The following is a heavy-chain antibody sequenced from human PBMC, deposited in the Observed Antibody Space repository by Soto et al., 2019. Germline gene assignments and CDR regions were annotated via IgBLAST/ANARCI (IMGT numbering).Heavy chain of an antibody. CDR1: EITFSTYW. CDR2: IHSDGSAT. CDR3: ARENSISYYFDY. V-gene: IGHV3-74*01. Sequence: EVQLVESGGGLVQPGGSLRLSCAASEITFSTYWMHWVRQAPGKGLVWVSRIHSDGSATNYADPVEGRFTISRDNAKNTLYLQMNSLRAEDTAVYYCARENSISYYFDYWGQGTPVTVSS. J-gene: IGHJ4*02. D-gene: IGHD6-6*01.